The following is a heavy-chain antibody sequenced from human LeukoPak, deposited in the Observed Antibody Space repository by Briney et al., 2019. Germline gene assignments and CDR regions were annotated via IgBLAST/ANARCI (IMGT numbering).Heavy chain of an antibody. D-gene: IGHD5-18*01. V-gene: IGHV1-2*02. CDR3: ARTDGRIQINFDF. CDR2: INPNTGDT. CDR1: GNTFTGHY. J-gene: IGHJ4*02. Sequence: ASVKVSCKASGNTFTGHYLHWVRQAPGQGLQWMGWINPNTGDTNYAQKFQGRVTMTRDTSIRTAYMELTRLTPDDTAVYYCARTDGRIQINFDFWGQGTLVTVSS.